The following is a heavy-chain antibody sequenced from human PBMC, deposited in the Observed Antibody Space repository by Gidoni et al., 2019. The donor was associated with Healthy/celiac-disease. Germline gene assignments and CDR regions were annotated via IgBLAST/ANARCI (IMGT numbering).Heavy chain of an antibody. CDR2: INHSGST. CDR1: GGSFRGYS. D-gene: IGHD6-13*01. Sequence: QVQLQQWGAGLLKPSEPLSLTCAVYGGSFRGYSWSWIRQPPGKGLAWIGEINHSGSTNYNPSLKSRVTISVDTSKNQFSLKLSSVTAADTAVYYCARVIAAAGTSFDYWGQGTLVTVSS. J-gene: IGHJ4*02. CDR3: ARVIAAAGTSFDY. V-gene: IGHV4-34*01.